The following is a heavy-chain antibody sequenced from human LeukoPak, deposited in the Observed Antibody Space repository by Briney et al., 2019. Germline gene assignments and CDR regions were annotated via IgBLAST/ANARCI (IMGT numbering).Heavy chain of an antibody. CDR2: IYPDDSDT. CDR1: GYSFTNYW. CDR3: AIGGDSSTSCYRCFNY. J-gene: IGHJ4*02. Sequence: GESLKISCEGSGYSFTNYWIGWVRQVPGKGLEWMGIIYPDDSDTRYSPSFQGQVTISADKSIGTDYLQWSRLKASDTAMYYCAIGGDSSTSCYRCFNYWRQGTLVRVSS. D-gene: IGHD2-2*01. V-gene: IGHV5-51*01.